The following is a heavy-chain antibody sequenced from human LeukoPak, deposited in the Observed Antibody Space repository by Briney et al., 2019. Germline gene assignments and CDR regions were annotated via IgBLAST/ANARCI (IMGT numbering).Heavy chain of an antibody. V-gene: IGHV1-2*02. Sequence: GASVKVSCKTSGYTFTDDYIHWVRQAPGQGLEFMGWINPDSGFTNYAQKFKGRVTMTRDTSIGTAYLEVRRLRSDDTAVYYCAPTSEAYTSNWNVWGQGSLVTVSS. CDR1: GYTFTDDY. CDR2: INPDSGFT. CDR3: APTSEAYTSNWNV. J-gene: IGHJ4*02. D-gene: IGHD1-20*01.